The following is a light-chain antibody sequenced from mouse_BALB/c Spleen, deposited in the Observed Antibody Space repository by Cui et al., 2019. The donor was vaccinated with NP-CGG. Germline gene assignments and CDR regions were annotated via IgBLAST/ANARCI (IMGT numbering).Light chain of an antibody. Sequence: QAVVTPESALTTSPGETVTLTCRSSTGAVTTSNYANWVQEKPDHLFTGLIGGTNNRAPGVPARFSGSLIGDKAALTITGAQTEDETIYFCALWYSNHWVFGGATKLTVL. V-gene: IGLV1*01. CDR1: TGAVTTSNY. CDR3: ALWYSNHWV. J-gene: IGLJ1*01. CDR2: GTN.